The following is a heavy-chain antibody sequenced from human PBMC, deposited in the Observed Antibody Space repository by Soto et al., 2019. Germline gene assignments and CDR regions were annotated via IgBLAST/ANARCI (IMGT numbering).Heavy chain of an antibody. Sequence: QVQLVQSGAEVKKPGSSVKVSCKASGGTFSNYVVNWVRQAPGQGLEWMGRIIPISGAANYAQKFQGRVTINADKSTSTSYMELSSLRSEDTAVYYCANLWGDGYNLGQDYNGMDVWGQGTTVIVSS. CDR2: IIPISGAA. CDR1: GGTFSNYV. V-gene: IGHV1-69*06. D-gene: IGHD5-12*01. CDR3: ANLWGDGYNLGQDYNGMDV. J-gene: IGHJ6*02.